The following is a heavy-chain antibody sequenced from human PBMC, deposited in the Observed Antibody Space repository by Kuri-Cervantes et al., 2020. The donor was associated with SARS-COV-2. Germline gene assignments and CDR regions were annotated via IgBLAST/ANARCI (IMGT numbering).Heavy chain of an antibody. D-gene: IGHD3-10*01. CDR2: ISSSSSYI. CDR3: AKDGGYYYYYMDV. CDR1: GFTFSSYS. Sequence: LSLTCAASGFTFSSYSMNWVRQAPGKGLEWVSSISSSSSYIYYADSVKGRFTISRDNSKNTLYLQMNSLRAEDTAVYYCAKDGGYYYYYMDVWGKGTTVTVSS. J-gene: IGHJ6*03. V-gene: IGHV3-21*01.